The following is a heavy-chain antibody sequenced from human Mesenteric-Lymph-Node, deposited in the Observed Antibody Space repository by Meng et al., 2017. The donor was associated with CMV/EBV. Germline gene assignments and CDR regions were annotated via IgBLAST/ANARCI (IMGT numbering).Heavy chain of an antibody. J-gene: IGHJ4*02. V-gene: IGHV3-9*03. CDR2: ISWNSRTI. CDR3: AKGLGSGSYYTDYYFDY. CDR1: GFRFADYA. Sequence: SLKISCAASGFRFADYAMHWVRQAPGKGLEWVSGISWNSRTIGYADSVKGRFTISRDNANNSLSLQMNSLRAEDMALYYCAKGLGSGSYYTDYYFDYWGQGTLVTVSS. D-gene: IGHD3-10*02.